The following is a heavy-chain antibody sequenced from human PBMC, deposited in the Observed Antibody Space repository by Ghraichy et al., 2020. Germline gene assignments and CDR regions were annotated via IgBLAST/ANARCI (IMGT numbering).Heavy chain of an antibody. CDR2: IYYSGST. V-gene: IGHV4-59*01. Sequence: SQTLSLTCTVSGGSISSYYWSWIRQPPGKGLEWIGYIYYSGSTHYNPSLKSRVSISVDTSRNQFSLKLSSVTAADTAVYYCARSRYTGYDGFDYWGQGTLVTVSS. CDR3: ARSRYTGYDGFDY. J-gene: IGHJ4*02. CDR1: GGSISSYY. D-gene: IGHD5-12*01.